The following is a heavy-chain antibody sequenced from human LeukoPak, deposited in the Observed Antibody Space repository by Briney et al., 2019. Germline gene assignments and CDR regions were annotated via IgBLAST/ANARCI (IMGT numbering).Heavy chain of an antibody. Sequence: GGSLRLSCAASGFTVSSNYMSWVRQAPGKGLEWVSLIFGSGGSTFYADSVKGRFTISRDNSKNTLYLQMNSLRVEDTAIYYCAKGRGDVYKYPLLFDHWGQGTLVTVSS. CDR2: IFGSGGST. J-gene: IGHJ4*02. V-gene: IGHV3-53*01. D-gene: IGHD5-24*01. CDR3: AKGRGDVYKYPLLFDH. CDR1: GFTVSSNY.